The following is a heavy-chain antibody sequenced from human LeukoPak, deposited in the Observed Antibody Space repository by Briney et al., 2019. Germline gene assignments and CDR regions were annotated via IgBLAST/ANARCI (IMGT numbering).Heavy chain of an antibody. J-gene: IGHJ4*02. CDR1: GYTFTSYG. V-gene: IGHV1-18*01. CDR2: ISAYNGNT. CDR3: ARDGWYNWNYFNYFDY. D-gene: IGHD1-7*01. Sequence: ASVKVSCKASGYTFTSYGISWLRQAPGQGLEWMGWISAYNGNTNYAQKLQGRVTMTTDTSTSTAYMELRSLRSDDTAVYYCARDGWYNWNYFNYFDYWGQGTLVTVSS.